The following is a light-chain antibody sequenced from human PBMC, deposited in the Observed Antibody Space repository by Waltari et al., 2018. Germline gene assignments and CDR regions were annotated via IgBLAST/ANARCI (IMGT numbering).Light chain of an antibody. CDR2: RSD. Sequence: QAGLIQPPSVSRALGQTATLTCAGNRNNVGNQGVAWLQQPQGHPPKPLSYRSDNRPSGISERFSASRSGNTASLTITGLQADDEADYYCSAWDKDLVAVVFGGGTKLTVL. J-gene: IGLJ3*02. V-gene: IGLV10-54*04. CDR1: RNNVGNQG. CDR3: SAWDKDLVAVV.